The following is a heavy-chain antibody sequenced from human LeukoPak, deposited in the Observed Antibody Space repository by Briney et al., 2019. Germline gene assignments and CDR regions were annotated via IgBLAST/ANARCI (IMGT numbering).Heavy chain of an antibody. J-gene: IGHJ6*02. CDR3: ARGLPDYSNYYYYYYYGMDV. D-gene: IGHD4-11*01. CDR1: GGSISSSSYY. Sequence: PSETLSLTCTVSGGSISSSSYYWGWIRQPPGKGLEWIGSIYYSGSTYYNPSLKSRVTISVDTSKNQFSLKLSSVTAADTAVYYCARGLPDYSNYYYYYYYGMDVWGQGTTVTVSS. V-gene: IGHV4-39*01. CDR2: IYYSGST.